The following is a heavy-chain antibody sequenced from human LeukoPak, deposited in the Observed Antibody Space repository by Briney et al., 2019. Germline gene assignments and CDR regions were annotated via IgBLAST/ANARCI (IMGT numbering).Heavy chain of an antibody. D-gene: IGHD6-13*01. CDR1: GFTFSSYG. Sequence: PGGSLRLSCAASGFTFSSYGLHWVRQAPGKGLEWVAVISYDGSSSYYGDSVKGRFTISRDNAKNSLYLQMNSLRAEDTAVYYCASYSSSWYLYYFDYWGQGTLVTVSS. CDR2: ISYDGSSS. CDR3: ASYSSSWYLYYFDY. V-gene: IGHV3-30*03. J-gene: IGHJ4*02.